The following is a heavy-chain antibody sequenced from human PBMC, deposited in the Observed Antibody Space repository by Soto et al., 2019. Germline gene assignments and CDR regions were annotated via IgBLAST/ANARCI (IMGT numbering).Heavy chain of an antibody. Sequence: EVQLLESGGGLVQPGGSLRLSCAASGFTFSSYAMSWVRQAPGKGLEWVSAISGSGGSTYYADSVKGRFTISRDNSKNTLYLQMISLRAEDTAVYYRAKDGLVGYYGSGSPDFYYYGMDVWGQGTTVTVSS. CDR2: ISGSGGST. J-gene: IGHJ6*02. CDR1: GFTFSSYA. V-gene: IGHV3-23*01. CDR3: AKDGLVGYYGSGSPDFYYYGMDV. D-gene: IGHD3-10*01.